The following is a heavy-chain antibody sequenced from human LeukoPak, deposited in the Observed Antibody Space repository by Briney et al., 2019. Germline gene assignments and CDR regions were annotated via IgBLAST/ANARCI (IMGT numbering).Heavy chain of an antibody. Sequence: SETLSLTCTVSGGSISSYYWSWIRQPPGKGLEWIGYIYYSGSTNYNPSLKSRVTISVDTSKNQFSLKLSSVTAADTAVYYCARSTHYNYYDSSGFLTYHFDYWGQGTLVTVSS. J-gene: IGHJ4*02. CDR1: GGSISSYY. D-gene: IGHD3-22*01. CDR2: IYYSGST. V-gene: IGHV4-59*01. CDR3: ARSTHYNYYDSSGFLTYHFDY.